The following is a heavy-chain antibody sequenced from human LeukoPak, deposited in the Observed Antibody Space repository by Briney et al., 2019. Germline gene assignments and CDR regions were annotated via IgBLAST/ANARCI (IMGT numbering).Heavy chain of an antibody. V-gene: IGHV4-30-2*01. J-gene: IGHJ5*02. CDR1: GGSISSGGYS. D-gene: IGHD2-2*01. CDR2: IYHSGST. Sequence: SATLSLTCAVSGGSISSGGYSWSWIRQPPGKGLEWIGYIYHSGSTYYNPSLKSRVTISVDRSKNQFSLKLSSVTAADTAVYYCARAQPKRGWFDPWGQGTLVTVSS. CDR3: ARAQPKRGWFDP.